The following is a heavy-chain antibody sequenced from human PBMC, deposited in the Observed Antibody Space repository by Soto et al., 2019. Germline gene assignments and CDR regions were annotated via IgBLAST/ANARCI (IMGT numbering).Heavy chain of an antibody. V-gene: IGHV4-34*01. CDR1: GGSFSGYY. D-gene: IGHD5-18*01. CDR2: INHSGST. CDR3: ASSSGGYSYGPRGGGYSYGSRWRYFDY. J-gene: IGHJ4*02. Sequence: SETLSLTCAVYGGSFSGYYWSWIRQPPGKGLEWIGEINHSGSTNYNPSLKSRVTISVDTSKNQFSLKLSSVTAADTAVYYCASSSGGYSYGPRGGGYSYGSRWRYFDYWGQGTLVTVSS.